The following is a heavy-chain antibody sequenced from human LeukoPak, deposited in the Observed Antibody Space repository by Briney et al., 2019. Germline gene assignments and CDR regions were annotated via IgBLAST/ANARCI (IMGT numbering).Heavy chain of an antibody. CDR3: ARYYDSQRLLDY. CDR2: INPNSGGT. Sequence: GASVKVSCKASGYTFTAYDMHWLRQAPGQGLEWMGWINPNSGGTNYAQKFQGRVTMTRDTSISTAYMELSRLRSDETAVYYCARYYDSQRLLDYWGQGTLVTVSS. V-gene: IGHV1-2*02. D-gene: IGHD3-22*01. CDR1: GYTFTAYD. J-gene: IGHJ4*02.